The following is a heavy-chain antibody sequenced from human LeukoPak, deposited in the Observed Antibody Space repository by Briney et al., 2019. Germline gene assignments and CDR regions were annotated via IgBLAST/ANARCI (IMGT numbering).Heavy chain of an antibody. V-gene: IGHV4-59*01. D-gene: IGHD3-10*01. CDR2: IYYSGST. Sequence: PSETLSLTCTVSGGSIGSYYWSWIRQPPGKGLEWIGYIYYSGSTNYNPSLKSRVTISVDTSKNQFSLKLSSVTAADTAVYYCASYGSGGAFDYWGQGTLVTVSS. J-gene: IGHJ4*02. CDR1: GGSIGSYY. CDR3: ASYGSGGAFDY.